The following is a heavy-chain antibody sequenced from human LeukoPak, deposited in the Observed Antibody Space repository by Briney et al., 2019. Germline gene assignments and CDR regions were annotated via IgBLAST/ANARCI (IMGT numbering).Heavy chain of an antibody. V-gene: IGHV4-59*01. CDR1: GGSISSYY. CDR2: MYYSGST. CDR3: ARGLGEATAFDY. J-gene: IGHJ4*02. D-gene: IGHD3-16*01. Sequence: SETLSLTCTVSGGSISSYYWTWIRQPPGKGLEWIGYMYYSGSTKYNPSLKSRVTISVDTSKNQFSLKVTSLTAADTAAYYCARGLGEATAFDYWGQGTLVSVSS.